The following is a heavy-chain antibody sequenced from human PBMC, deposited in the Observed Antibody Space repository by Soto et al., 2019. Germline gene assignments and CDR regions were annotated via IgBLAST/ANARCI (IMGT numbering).Heavy chain of an antibody. D-gene: IGHD2-15*01. J-gene: IGHJ4*02. CDR2: VSIGGST. Sequence: DVQLLESGGGLVQPEGSLRLSCAASGFTFSSYAMGWVRQGPGKGLEWVAVVSIGGSTHYEDSVRGRLTISRDNSKNTLSLQMNSLTAEDTAVYFCAKGRGAGGHFDYWGQGARVTVSS. CDR3: AKGRGAGGHFDY. V-gene: IGHV3-23*01. CDR1: GFTFSSYA.